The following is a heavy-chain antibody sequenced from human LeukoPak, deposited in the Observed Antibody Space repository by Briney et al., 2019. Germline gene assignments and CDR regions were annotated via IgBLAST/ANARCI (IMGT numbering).Heavy chain of an antibody. CDR3: AREMQWELKDYYYYYMDV. D-gene: IGHD1-26*01. Sequence: GGSLRLSCAASGFTFSSYWMSWVRQAPGKGLEWVSSISSRSSYIYYADSVKGRFTISRDNAKNSLYLQMNSLRAEDTAVYYCAREMQWELKDYYYYYMDVWGKGTTVTVSS. J-gene: IGHJ6*03. V-gene: IGHV3-21*01. CDR1: GFTFSSYW. CDR2: ISSRSSYI.